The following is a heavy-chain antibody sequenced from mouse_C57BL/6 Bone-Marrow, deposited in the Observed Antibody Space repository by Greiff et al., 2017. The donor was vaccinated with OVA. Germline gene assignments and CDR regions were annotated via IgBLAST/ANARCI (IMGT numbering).Heavy chain of an antibody. Sequence: EVKLMESGGGLVQPGGSMKLSCVASGFTFSNYWMNWVRQSPEKGLEWVAQIRLKSDNYATHYAESVKGRFTISRDDSKSSVYLQMNNLSAEDTGIYYCTGRWIYDGYPYYFDYWGQGTTLTVSS. CDR2: IRLKSDNYAT. D-gene: IGHD2-3*01. CDR3: TGRWIYDGYPYYFDY. J-gene: IGHJ2*01. CDR1: GFTFSNYW. V-gene: IGHV6-3*01.